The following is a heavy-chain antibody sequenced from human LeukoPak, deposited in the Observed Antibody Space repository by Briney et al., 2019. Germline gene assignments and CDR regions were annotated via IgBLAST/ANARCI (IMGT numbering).Heavy chain of an antibody. Sequence: GGSLRLSCAASGFTFSSYGMHWVRQAPGKGLEWVAVISYDGSNKYYADSVKGRFTISRDNSKNTLYLQMNSLRAEDTAVYYCAKDSGSYGDYWGQGTLVTVSS. D-gene: IGHD1-26*01. CDR2: ISYDGSNK. J-gene: IGHJ4*02. V-gene: IGHV3-30*18. CDR1: GFTFSSYG. CDR3: AKDSGSYGDY.